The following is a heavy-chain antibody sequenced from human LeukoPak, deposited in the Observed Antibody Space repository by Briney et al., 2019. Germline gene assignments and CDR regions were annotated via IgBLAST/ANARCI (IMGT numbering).Heavy chain of an antibody. D-gene: IGHD3-22*01. CDR3: ARPNGRLFYYYGMDV. V-gene: IGHV5-51*01. CDR1: GYTFTNYW. Sequence: GESLKISCEGSGYTFTNYWIAWVRQMPGKGLEWMGIIHPDDSDTRYSPSFQGQVTISADKSISTAYLQWSSLKASDTAMYYCARPNGRLFYYYGMDVWGQGTTVTVSS. CDR2: IHPDDSDT. J-gene: IGHJ6*02.